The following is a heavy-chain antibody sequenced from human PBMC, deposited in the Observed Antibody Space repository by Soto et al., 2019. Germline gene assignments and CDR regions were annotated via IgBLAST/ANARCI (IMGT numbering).Heavy chain of an antibody. CDR2: INAGNGNT. CDR3: ARDLSDILPQEDFDY. J-gene: IGHJ4*02. V-gene: IGHV1-3*01. CDR1: GYTFTSYA. D-gene: IGHD1-26*01. Sequence: ASVKVSCKAPGYTFTSYAMHWVRQAPGQRLEWMGWINAGNGNTKYSQKFQGRVTVTRDTSASTAYMELSSLRSEDTAVYYCARDLSDILPQEDFDYWGQGTLVTVSS.